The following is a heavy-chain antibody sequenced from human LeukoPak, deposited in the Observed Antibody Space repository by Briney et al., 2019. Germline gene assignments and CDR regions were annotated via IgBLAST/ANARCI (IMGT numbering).Heavy chain of an antibody. Sequence: GGSLRLSCAASGFTFNSYAMTWVRQGAGRGLEWVSTISGTSGTASYADSVEGRFSISRDDSKNTVYLQMTSLRVEDTAVSFCARVQPDNNDEYNWFDPWGQGTQVTVSS. D-gene: IGHD1-1*01. J-gene: IGHJ5*02. CDR3: ARVQPDNNDEYNWFDP. CDR2: ISGTSGTA. CDR1: GFTFNSYA. V-gene: IGHV3-23*01.